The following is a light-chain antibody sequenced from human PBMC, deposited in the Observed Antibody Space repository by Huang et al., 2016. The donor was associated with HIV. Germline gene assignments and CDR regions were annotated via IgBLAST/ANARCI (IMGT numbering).Light chain of an antibody. V-gene: IGKV3-20*01. CDR1: QSVSSSY. CDR2: GAS. J-gene: IGKJ1*01. CDR3: QQYDSSPGT. Sequence: EIVLTQSPGTLSLSPGEGAALSCRASQSVSSSYLAWYQQKPGQAPRLLIHGASSRATGIPDRFSGSGSGTEFTLTINKMESEDFAVYYCQQYDSSPGTFGQGTKVEI.